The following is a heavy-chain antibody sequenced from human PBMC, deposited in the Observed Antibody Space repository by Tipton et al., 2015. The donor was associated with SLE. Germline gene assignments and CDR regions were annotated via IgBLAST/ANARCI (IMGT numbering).Heavy chain of an antibody. V-gene: IGHV4-30-2*04. D-gene: IGHD3-3*01. CDR2: T. Sequence: TYYNPSLKSRVTISVDTSKNQFSLKLSSVTAADTAVYYCARDGPITIFGVVGGFDYWGQGTLVTVSS. J-gene: IGHJ4*02. CDR3: ARDGPITIFGVVGGFDY.